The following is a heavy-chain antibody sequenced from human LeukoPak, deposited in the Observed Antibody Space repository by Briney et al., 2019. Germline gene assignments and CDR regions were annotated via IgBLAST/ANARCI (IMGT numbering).Heavy chain of an antibody. Sequence: GASVKVSCKASGYTFTGYYMHWVRQAPGQGLEWMGWINPNSGGTNYAQKFQGRVTMTRDTSISTAYMELSRLRSDDTAVYYCARGSSYDYVWGSLYYFDYWGQGTLVTVSS. D-gene: IGHD3-16*01. CDR2: INPNSGGT. J-gene: IGHJ4*02. CDR1: GYTFTGYY. V-gene: IGHV1-2*02. CDR3: ARGSSYDYVWGSLYYFDY.